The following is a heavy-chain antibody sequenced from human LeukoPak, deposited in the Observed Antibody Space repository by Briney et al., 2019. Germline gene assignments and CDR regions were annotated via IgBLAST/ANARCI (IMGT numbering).Heavy chain of an antibody. CDR2: FDPEDGET. V-gene: IGHV1-24*01. Sequence: ASVKVSCKVSGYTLTELSMHWVRQAPGKGLEWMGGFDPEDGETIYAQKLQGRVTMTEDASTDTAYMELSSLRSEDTAVYYCATPQGHYYDSSGANDAFDIWGQGTMVTVSS. J-gene: IGHJ3*02. D-gene: IGHD3-22*01. CDR3: ATPQGHYYDSSGANDAFDI. CDR1: GYTLTELS.